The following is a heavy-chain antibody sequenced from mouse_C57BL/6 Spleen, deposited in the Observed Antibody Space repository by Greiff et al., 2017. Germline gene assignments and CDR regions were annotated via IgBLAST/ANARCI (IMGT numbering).Heavy chain of an antibody. CDR1: GYTFTEYT. J-gene: IGHJ1*03. V-gene: IGHV1-62-2*01. Sequence: VKLQQSGAELVKPGASVKLSCKASGYTFTEYTIHWVKQRSGQGLEWIGWFYPGSGSIKYNEKFKDKATLTADKSSSTVYMELSRLTSEDSAVYFCARHEEGYGSSYDWYFDVWGTGTTVTVSS. CDR2: FYPGSGSI. D-gene: IGHD1-1*01. CDR3: ARHEEGYGSSYDWYFDV.